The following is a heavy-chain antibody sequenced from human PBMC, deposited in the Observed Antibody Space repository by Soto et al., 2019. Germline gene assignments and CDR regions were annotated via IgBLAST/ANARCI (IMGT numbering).Heavy chain of an antibody. CDR3: ARDNGTGSSTSYYFDY. V-gene: IGHV3-21*01. D-gene: IGHD3-10*01. CDR2: ISSSSSDI. Sequence: EVQLVESGGGLVKPGGALRLSCAASGFTFTKYNMNWVRQAPGKGLEWVSFISSSSSDIYYADSVKGRFTISIDNAKNSLYLQMNSLRAEDTAIYYCARDNGTGSSTSYYFDYWGQGTLVTVSS. CDR1: GFTFTKYN. J-gene: IGHJ4*02.